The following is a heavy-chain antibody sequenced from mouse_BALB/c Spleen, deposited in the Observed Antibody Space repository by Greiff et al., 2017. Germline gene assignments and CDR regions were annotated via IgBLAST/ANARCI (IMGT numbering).Heavy chain of an antibody. CDR3: ARQPYGNYFDY. Sequence: QVQLKESGAELAKPGASVKMSCKASGYTFTSYWMHWVKQRPGQGLEWIGYINPSTGYTEYNQKFKDKATLTADKSSSTAYMQLSSLTSEDSAVYYCARQPYGNYFDYWGQGTTLTVSS. D-gene: IGHD2-1*01. J-gene: IGHJ2*01. CDR1: GYTFTSYW. CDR2: INPSTGYT. V-gene: IGHV1-7*01.